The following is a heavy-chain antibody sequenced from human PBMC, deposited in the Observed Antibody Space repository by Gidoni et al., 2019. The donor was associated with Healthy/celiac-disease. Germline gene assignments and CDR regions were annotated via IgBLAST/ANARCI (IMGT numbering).Heavy chain of an antibody. CDR3: AREPIVGATRYFDY. J-gene: IGHJ4*02. D-gene: IGHD1-26*01. Sequence: EVQLVQSGAEVKKPGESLRNSYQGSGYPFISYWITWVRHMPGKGLEGMGRIDPSDSYIKYSPSFQGHVTISADKSIGTAYLQWSSLKASDTAMYYCAREPIVGATRYFDYWGQGTRVTVSS. V-gene: IGHV5-10-1*03. CDR2: IDPSDSYI. CDR1: GYPFISYW.